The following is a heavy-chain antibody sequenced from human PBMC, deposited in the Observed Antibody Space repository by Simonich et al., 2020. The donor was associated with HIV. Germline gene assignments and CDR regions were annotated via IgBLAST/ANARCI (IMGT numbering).Heavy chain of an antibody. D-gene: IGHD3-10*01. V-gene: IGHV3-9*01. J-gene: IGHJ4*02. CDR2: MSWNSGSI. CDR3: AKDKGAYYGSGSPVY. CDR1: GFIFDDYV. Sequence: EVQLVESGGGLVQPGRSLRLSCAASGFIFDDYVMHWVRQAPGKGLEWVLGMSWNSGSIGYADSVKGRFTISRDNAKNSLYLQMNSLRAEDTALYYCAKDKGAYYGSGSPVYWGQGTLVTVSS.